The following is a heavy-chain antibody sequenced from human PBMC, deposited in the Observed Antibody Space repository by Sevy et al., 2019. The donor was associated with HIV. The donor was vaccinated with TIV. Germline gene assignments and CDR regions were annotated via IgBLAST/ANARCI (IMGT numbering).Heavy chain of an antibody. V-gene: IGHV3-23*01. J-gene: IGHJ4*02. D-gene: IGHD2-8*01. Sequence: GGSLRLSCAASGFTFSKYSMSWVRQPPGKGLEWVSTLSFGCGEINYADSVKGRFTISRDNSMSPVYLQMNNLRPEDTAVYYCAREGCTKPHDYWGQGTLVTVSS. CDR3: AREGCTKPHDY. CDR1: GFTFSKYS. CDR2: LSFGCGEI.